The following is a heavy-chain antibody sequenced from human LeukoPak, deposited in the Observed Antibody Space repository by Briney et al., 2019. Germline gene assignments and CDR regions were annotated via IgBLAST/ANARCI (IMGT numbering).Heavy chain of an antibody. CDR1: GFTFGTYA. V-gene: IGHV3-23*01. CDR2: ISGSGAST. J-gene: IGHJ4*02. D-gene: IGHD6-13*01. CDR3: AKNHYSSSRDYFDY. Sequence: GGSLRLSCAASGFTFGTYAMTWVRQAPGKRLEWVSVISGSGASTNYADSVKGRFIISRDNSKNTLYLQMNSLRAEDTAVYYCAKNHYSSSRDYFDYWGQGTLVTVSS.